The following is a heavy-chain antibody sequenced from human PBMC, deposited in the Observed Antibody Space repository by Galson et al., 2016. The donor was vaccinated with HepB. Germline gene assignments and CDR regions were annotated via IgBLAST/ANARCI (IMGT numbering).Heavy chain of an antibody. CDR2: ISGVSDRT. Sequence: SLRLSCAASGFTFSNYAMSWVRQAPGKGPEWVSAISGVSDRTYYAGSMKDRFIISRDDSRNMLFLRLNSLRAEDTAIYYCAKESPYSNVRQYYLENWGLGTLVTVSS. J-gene: IGHJ4*01. V-gene: IGHV3-23*01. CDR1: GFTFSNYA. CDR3: AKESPYSNVRQYYLEN. D-gene: IGHD4-11*01.